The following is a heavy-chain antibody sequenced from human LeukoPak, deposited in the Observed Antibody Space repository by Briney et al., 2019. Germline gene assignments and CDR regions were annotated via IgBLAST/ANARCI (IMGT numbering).Heavy chain of an antibody. J-gene: IGHJ4*02. CDR3: AREGYSYGYFFDY. V-gene: IGHV3-23*01. CDR2: ISGSGGST. CDR1: GFTFSSYA. D-gene: IGHD5-18*01. Sequence: GGSLRLSCAASGFTFSSYAMSWVRQAPGKGLEWVSAISGSGGSTYYADSVKGRFTISRDNAKNSLSLQMNSLRAEDTAVYYCAREGYSYGYFFDYWGQGTLVTVSS.